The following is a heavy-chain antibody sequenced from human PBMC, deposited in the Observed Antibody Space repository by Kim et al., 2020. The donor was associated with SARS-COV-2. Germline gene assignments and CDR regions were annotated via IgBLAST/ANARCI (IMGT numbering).Heavy chain of an antibody. D-gene: IGHD7-27*01. J-gene: IGHJ4*02. CDR1: GFTFSSSA. Sequence: GGSLRLSCAASGFTFSSSAMRWVRQAPGKGLAWVSSIDTSGGNTYYIDSVKGRFTISRDNSKNTLYLQMNSLRAADTAVYFCATTWGIADFWGQGT. CDR3: ATTWGIADF. CDR2: IDTSGGNT. V-gene: IGHV3-23*05.